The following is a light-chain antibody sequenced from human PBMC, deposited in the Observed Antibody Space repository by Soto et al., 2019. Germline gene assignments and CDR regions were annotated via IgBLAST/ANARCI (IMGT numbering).Light chain of an antibody. CDR1: QTVSSSY. V-gene: IGKV3-20*01. Sequence: EIVLTQSPGTLSLSPGERATLSCRARQTVSSSYLAWYQQKPGQAPRLLIYGASSRATGIPDRFSGSGSGTDFTLTISRLEPEDFAVYYCQQYGSSPPQTFGQGTKVDIK. CDR2: GAS. CDR3: QQYGSSPPQT. J-gene: IGKJ1*01.